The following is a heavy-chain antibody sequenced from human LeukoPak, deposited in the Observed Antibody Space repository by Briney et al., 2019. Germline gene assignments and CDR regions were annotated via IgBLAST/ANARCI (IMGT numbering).Heavy chain of an antibody. Sequence: SETLSLTCTVSGGSISSGGYYWSWIRQHPGKGLEWIGYIYYSGSTYYNPSLKGRVTISVYTSKNQFSLKLRSVAAAATDVYYCARGASFDYDMDVWGQRTTVTVSS. CDR1: GGSISSGGYY. CDR2: IYYSGST. J-gene: IGHJ6*02. V-gene: IGHV4-31*03. CDR3: ARGASFDYDMDV.